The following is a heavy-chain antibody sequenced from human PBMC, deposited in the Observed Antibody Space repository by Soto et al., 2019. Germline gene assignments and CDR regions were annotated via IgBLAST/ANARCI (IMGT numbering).Heavy chain of an antibody. CDR3: ARDFTDIVVVVAATYAFDI. CDR1: GFTFSNYA. D-gene: IGHD2-15*01. V-gene: IGHV3-21*04. Sequence: GGSLRLSCAASGFTFSNYAMHWVRQAPGKGLEWVSAISGSGGSTYYADSVKGRFTISRDNAKNSLYLQMNSLRAEDTAVYYCARDFTDIVVVVAATYAFDIWGQGTMVTVSS. J-gene: IGHJ3*02. CDR2: ISGSGGST.